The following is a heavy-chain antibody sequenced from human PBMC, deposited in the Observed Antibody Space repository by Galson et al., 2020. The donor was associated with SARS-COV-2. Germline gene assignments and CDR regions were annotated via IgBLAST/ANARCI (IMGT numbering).Heavy chain of an antibody. Sequence: SETLSLTCTVSGGSISSYYWSWIRQPPGKGLEWIGYIYYSGSTNYNPSLKSRVTISVDTSKNQFSLKLSSVTAADTAVYYCARGLTVAGTSGFDYWGQGTLVTVSS. CDR1: GGSISSYY. D-gene: IGHD6-19*01. CDR3: ARGLTVAGTSGFDY. CDR2: IYYSGST. V-gene: IGHV4-59*01. J-gene: IGHJ4*02.